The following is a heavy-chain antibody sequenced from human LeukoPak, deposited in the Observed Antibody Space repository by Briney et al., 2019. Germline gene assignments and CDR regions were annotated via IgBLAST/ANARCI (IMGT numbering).Heavy chain of an antibody. D-gene: IGHD4-17*01. J-gene: IGHJ6*03. CDR2: ISSSGSTI. CDR3: AKTTDNYYYYYMDV. V-gene: IGHV3-48*03. Sequence: GGSLRLSCAASGFTFSSYEMNWVRQAPGKGLEWVSYISSSGSTIYYADSAKARFTISRDNAKNSPYLQMNSLRAEDTAVYYCAKTTDNYYYYYMDVWGKGTTVTVSS. CDR1: GFTFSSYE.